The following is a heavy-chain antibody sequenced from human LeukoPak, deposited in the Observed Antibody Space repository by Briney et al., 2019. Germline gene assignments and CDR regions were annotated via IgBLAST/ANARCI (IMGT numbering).Heavy chain of an antibody. Sequence: SETLSLTCTVSGDSISSSSSYWGWIRQPPGEGLEWIGSIYYSGSTYYNTSLKSRVTISVDTSKNQFSLKLSSVTAADTAVYYCARDRYIYGSDDRWFDPWGQGTLVTVSS. CDR1: GDSISSSSSY. V-gene: IGHV4-39*07. J-gene: IGHJ5*02. CDR2: IYYSGST. CDR3: ARDRYIYGSDDRWFDP. D-gene: IGHD5-18*01.